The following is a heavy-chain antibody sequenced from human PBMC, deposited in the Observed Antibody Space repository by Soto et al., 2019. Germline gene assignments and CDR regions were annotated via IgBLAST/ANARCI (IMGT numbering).Heavy chain of an antibody. J-gene: IGHJ4*02. CDR2: IYSSEST. CDR1: GDSVSTNSYS. CDR3: ARDKITGLFDY. D-gene: IGHD2-8*02. V-gene: IGHV4-39*02. Sequence: PSETLSLTCTVSGDSVSTNSYSWGWIRQSPGKGLEWIGTIYSSESTYYNPSLLSRVTISVDTSKNQFSLRLTSVTAADTAVYYCARDKITGLFDYWGQGTLVTVSS.